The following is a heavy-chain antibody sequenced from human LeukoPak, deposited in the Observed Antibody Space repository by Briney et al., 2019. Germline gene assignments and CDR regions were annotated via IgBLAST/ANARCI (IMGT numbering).Heavy chain of an antibody. CDR1: GGSISSYY. D-gene: IGHD3-22*01. Sequence: SETLSLTCTVSGGSISSYYWSWIRQPAGKGLQWIGRIYTSGSTNYNPSLKSRVTMSVDTSKNQFSLKLTSVTAADTAVYYCASAYYDTSGYPGWYFDLWGRGTLVTVSS. J-gene: IGHJ2*01. CDR2: IYTSGST. V-gene: IGHV4-4*07. CDR3: ASAYYDTSGYPGWYFDL.